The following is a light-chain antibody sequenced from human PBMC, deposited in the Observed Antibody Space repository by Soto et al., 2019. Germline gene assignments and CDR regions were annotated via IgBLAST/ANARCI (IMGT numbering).Light chain of an antibody. V-gene: IGKV3-15*01. CDR3: QQLFDSPIT. CDR2: GAS. Sequence: EIVMTQSPATLSVSPGERATLSCRASQSVSANLAWYQHKPGQAPRLLIYGASTRATGIPARFSGSGTVTDFTLTISSLQSEDFATYYCQQLFDSPITFGQGTRLEI. J-gene: IGKJ5*01. CDR1: QSVSAN.